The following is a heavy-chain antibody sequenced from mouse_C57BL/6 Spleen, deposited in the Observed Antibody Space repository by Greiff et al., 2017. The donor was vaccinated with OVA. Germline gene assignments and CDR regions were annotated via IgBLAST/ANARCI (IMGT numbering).Heavy chain of an antibody. CDR2: ISSGSSTI. J-gene: IGHJ4*01. D-gene: IGHD1-1*01. Sequence: EVMLVESGGGLVKPGGSLKLSCAASGFTFSDYGMHWVRQAPEKGLEWVAYISSGSSTIYYADTVNGRFTISRDNAKNTLFLQMTSLRSEDTAMYYCARPYYYGSSLYYYAMDYWGQGTSVTVSS. V-gene: IGHV5-17*01. CDR3: ARPYYYGSSLYYYAMDY. CDR1: GFTFSDYG.